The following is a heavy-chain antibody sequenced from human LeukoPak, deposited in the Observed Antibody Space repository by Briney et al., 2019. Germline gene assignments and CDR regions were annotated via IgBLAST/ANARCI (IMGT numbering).Heavy chain of an antibody. CDR2: INWNGGST. D-gene: IGHD3-22*01. J-gene: IGHJ4*02. CDR3: ARAETYHYGTTGFQEIGPFDY. V-gene: IGHV3-20*04. CDR1: GFTFDDYG. Sequence: PGGSLRLSCAASGFTFDDYGTSWVRQAPGKGLEWVSGINWNGGSTGYADSVKGRFTISRDNAQNSLYLQMNSLRAEDTALYYCARAETYHYGTTGFQEIGPFDYWGQGTLVTVSS.